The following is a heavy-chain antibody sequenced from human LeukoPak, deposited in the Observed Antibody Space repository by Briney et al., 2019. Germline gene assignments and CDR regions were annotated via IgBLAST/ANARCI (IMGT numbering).Heavy chain of an antibody. CDR3: ARVSSYSGYDFHYYYYMDV. D-gene: IGHD5-12*01. Sequence: PGGSLRLSCAASGFTFSSYWMSWVRQAPGKGLEWVANIKQDGSEKYYVDSVKGRFTISRDNAKNSLYLQMNSLRAEGTAVYYCARVSSYSGYDFHYYYYMDVWGKGTTVTISS. J-gene: IGHJ6*03. CDR1: GFTFSSYW. CDR2: IKQDGSEK. V-gene: IGHV3-7*01.